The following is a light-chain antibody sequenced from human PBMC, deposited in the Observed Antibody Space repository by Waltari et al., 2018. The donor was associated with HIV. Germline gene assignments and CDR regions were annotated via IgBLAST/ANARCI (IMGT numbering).Light chain of an antibody. CDR3: QAWDRSTTVV. V-gene: IGLV3-1*01. Sequence: SYELTQPPSVSVSPGQTARITCPGNKLGDKYACWYQQTPGQSPVLVMYQDDRRPAGIPERFSGSNSGNTATLTISGTQAMDEADYYCQAWDRSTTVVFGGGTKVTVL. CDR2: QDD. J-gene: IGLJ2*01. CDR1: KLGDKY.